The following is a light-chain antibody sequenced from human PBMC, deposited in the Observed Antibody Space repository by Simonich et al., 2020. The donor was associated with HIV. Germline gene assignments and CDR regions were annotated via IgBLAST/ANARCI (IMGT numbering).Light chain of an antibody. CDR3: QQYYNSPYT. CDR2: WAS. Sequence: DIVMTQSPDSLAVSLGERATINCKSSQSVLYSSNNKDHLAWYQQKPGQPPKLLNYWASTRDSGVPDRFSGSGSGTDFTLTISSLQAEDVAVYYCQQYYNSPYTFGQGTKLEIK. J-gene: IGKJ2*01. V-gene: IGKV4-1*01. CDR1: QSVLYSSNNKDH.